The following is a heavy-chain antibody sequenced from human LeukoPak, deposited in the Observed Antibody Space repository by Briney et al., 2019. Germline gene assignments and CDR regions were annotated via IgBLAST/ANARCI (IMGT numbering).Heavy chain of an antibody. Sequence: QSGRSLRLSCAASGFTVSSYTMHWVRQAPGKGLEWVTVILYDETTKHYADSVKGRFTISRDNSKNTLYLQMNSLRAEDTAVYYCAREDDGFDYWGQGTLVTVSS. J-gene: IGHJ4*02. CDR3: AREDDGFDY. CDR2: ILYDETTK. CDR1: GFTVSSYT. V-gene: IGHV3-30-3*01.